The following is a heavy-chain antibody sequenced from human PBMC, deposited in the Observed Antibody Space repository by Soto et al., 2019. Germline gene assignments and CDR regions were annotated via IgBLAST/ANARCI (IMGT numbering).Heavy chain of an antibody. D-gene: IGHD3-22*01. Sequence: SETLSLTCTVSGGSISSYYWSWIRQPPGKGLEWIGYIYYSGSTNYNPSLKSRVTISVDTSKNQFSLKLSSVTAADTAVYYCASVHYYDSSGSDYWGQGTLVTVSS. V-gene: IGHV4-59*01. J-gene: IGHJ4*02. CDR3: ASVHYYDSSGSDY. CDR1: GGSISSYY. CDR2: IYYSGST.